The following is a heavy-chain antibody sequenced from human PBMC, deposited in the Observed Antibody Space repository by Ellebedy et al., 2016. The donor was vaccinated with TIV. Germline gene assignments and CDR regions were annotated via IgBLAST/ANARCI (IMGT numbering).Heavy chain of an antibody. J-gene: IGHJ4*02. Sequence: SVKVSXXASGGTFSSYAISWVRQAPGQGLEWMGRIIPILGIANYAQKFQGRVTITADKSTSTAYMELSSLRSEDTAVYYCARESGGVAVGGDYWGQGTLVTVSS. V-gene: IGHV1-69*04. CDR3: ARESGGVAVGGDY. CDR2: IIPILGIA. CDR1: GGTFSSYA. D-gene: IGHD6-19*01.